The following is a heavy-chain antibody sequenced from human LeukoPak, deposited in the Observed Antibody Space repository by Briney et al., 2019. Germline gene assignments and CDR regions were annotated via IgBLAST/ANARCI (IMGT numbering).Heavy chain of an antibody. V-gene: IGHV3-23*01. Sequence: GGSLRLSCAASGFTFSSYEMNWVRQAPGKGLEWVSAISGSGGSTYYADSVKGRFTISRDNSKNTLYLQMNSLRAEDTAVYYCALRTRYSSGWYYFDYWGQGTLVTVSS. CDR2: ISGSGGST. CDR1: GFTFSSYE. J-gene: IGHJ4*02. D-gene: IGHD6-19*01. CDR3: ALRTRYSSGWYYFDY.